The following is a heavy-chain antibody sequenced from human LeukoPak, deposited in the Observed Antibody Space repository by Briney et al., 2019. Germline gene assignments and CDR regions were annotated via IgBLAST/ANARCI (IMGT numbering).Heavy chain of an antibody. CDR2: INHSGST. D-gene: IGHD3-10*01. J-gene: IGHJ6*03. Sequence: SGTLSLTCAVYGGSFSGYYWSWIRQPPGKGLEWIGEINHSGSTNYNPSLKSRVTISVDTSKNQFSLKLSSVTAADTAVYYCARGYGSGTYYYYYYYMDVWGKGTTVTVSS. CDR1: GGSFSGYY. CDR3: ARGYGSGTYYYYYYYMDV. V-gene: IGHV4-34*01.